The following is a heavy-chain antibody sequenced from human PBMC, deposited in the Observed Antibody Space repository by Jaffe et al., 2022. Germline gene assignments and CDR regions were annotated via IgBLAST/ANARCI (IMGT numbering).Heavy chain of an antibody. V-gene: IGHV4-34*01. J-gene: IGHJ3*02. CDR3: ARVGYYYDSSGYYFTTGNDAFDI. Sequence: QVQLQQWGAGLLKPSETLSLTCAVYGGSFSGYYWSWIRQPPGMGLEWIGEINHSGSTNYNPSLKSRVTISVDTSKNQFSLKLSSVTAADTAVYYCARVGYYYDSSGYYFTTGNDAFDIWGQGTMVTVSS. D-gene: IGHD3-22*01. CDR2: INHSGST. CDR1: GGSFSGYY.